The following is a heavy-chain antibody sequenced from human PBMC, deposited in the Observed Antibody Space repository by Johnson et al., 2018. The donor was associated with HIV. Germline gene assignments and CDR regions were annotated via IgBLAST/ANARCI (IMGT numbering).Heavy chain of an antibody. V-gene: IGHV3-66*02. CDR3: TSGGFTDDAFDV. CDR1: EFTFDEYG. D-gene: IGHD3-16*01. Sequence: VQLVESGGGVIRPGGSLRLSCAASEFTFDEYGMSWVRQAPGKGLEWVSVIYSGGSTYYADSVKGRFTISRDTSKNMLYLQMNSLRHEDTAVYYWTSGGFTDDAFDVWGLGTMVTVSS. CDR2: IYSGGST. J-gene: IGHJ3*01.